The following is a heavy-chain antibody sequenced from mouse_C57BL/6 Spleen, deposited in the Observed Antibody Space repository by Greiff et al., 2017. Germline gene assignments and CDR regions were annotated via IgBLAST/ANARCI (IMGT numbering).Heavy chain of an antibody. J-gene: IGHJ2*01. V-gene: IGHV1-69*01. Sequence: VQLQQPGAELVMPGASVKLSCKASGYTFTSYWMHWVKQRPGQGLEWIGEIDPSDSYTNYNQKFKGKSTLTVDKSSRTAYMQLSSLTSEDSAVYYCARGELLRSLDYWGQGTTLTVSS. D-gene: IGHD1-1*01. CDR3: ARGELLRSLDY. CDR1: GYTFTSYW. CDR2: IDPSDSYT.